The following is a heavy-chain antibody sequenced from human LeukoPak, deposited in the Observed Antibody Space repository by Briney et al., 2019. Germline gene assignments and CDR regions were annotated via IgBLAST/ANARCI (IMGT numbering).Heavy chain of an antibody. Sequence: SETLSLTCAVYGGSFSGYYWSWIRQPPGKGLEWIGEINHSGSTNYNPSLKSRVTISVDTSKNQFSLKLSSVTAADTAVYYCASGVRPIFGIVGWFDPWGQGTLVTVSS. D-gene: IGHD3-3*01. V-gene: IGHV4-34*01. J-gene: IGHJ5*02. CDR2: INHSGST. CDR1: GGSFSGYY. CDR3: ASGVRPIFGIVGWFDP.